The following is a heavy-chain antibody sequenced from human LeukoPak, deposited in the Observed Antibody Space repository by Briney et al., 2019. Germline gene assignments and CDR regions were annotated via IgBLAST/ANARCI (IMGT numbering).Heavy chain of an antibody. CDR3: ARESTTVAGTFDY. Sequence: SETLSLTCTVSGGSISSYYWSWIRQPPGKGLEWIGEINHSGSTNYNPSLKSRVTISVDTSKNQFSLKLSSVTAADTAMYYCARESTTVAGTFDYWGQGTLVTVSS. V-gene: IGHV4-34*01. CDR2: INHSGST. J-gene: IGHJ4*02. D-gene: IGHD6-19*01. CDR1: GGSISSYY.